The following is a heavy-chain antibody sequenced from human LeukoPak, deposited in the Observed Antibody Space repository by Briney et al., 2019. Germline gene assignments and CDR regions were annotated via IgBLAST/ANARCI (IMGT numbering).Heavy chain of an antibody. CDR3: AKVGYCSSTSCYTVAYFDY. J-gene: IGHJ4*02. D-gene: IGHD2-2*02. V-gene: IGHV3-23*01. Sequence: GGSLRLSCAASGFTFSSYAMSWVRQAPGKGLEWVSAIRGSGGSTYYADSVKGRFTISRDNSKNTLYLQMNSLRAEDTAVYYCAKVGYCSSTSCYTVAYFDYWGQGTLVTVSS. CDR2: IRGSGGST. CDR1: GFTFSSYA.